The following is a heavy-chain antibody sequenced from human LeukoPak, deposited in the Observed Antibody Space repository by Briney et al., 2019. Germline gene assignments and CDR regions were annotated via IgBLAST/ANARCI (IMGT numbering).Heavy chain of an antibody. CDR3: ARGHIVVVTASDAFDI. V-gene: IGHV1-46*01. D-gene: IGHD2-21*02. Sequence: ASVKVSCTASGYTFTSYYMHWVRQAPGQGLEWMGIINPSGGSTSYAQKFQGRVTMTRDTSTSTVYMALSSLRSEDTAVYYCARGHIVVVTASDAFDIWGQGTMVTVSS. CDR2: INPSGGST. J-gene: IGHJ3*02. CDR1: GYTFTSYY.